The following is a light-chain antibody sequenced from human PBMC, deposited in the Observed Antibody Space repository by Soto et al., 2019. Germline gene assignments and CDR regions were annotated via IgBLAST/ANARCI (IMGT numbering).Light chain of an antibody. Sequence: EIVLTQFPGALSLSPGERVTLSCRASQTVSNTYLAWYQQKSGQAPKFLIYGASNRATGIPDRFSGSGSGTDFTLTISRLEPEDVAVYYCQQYGALPPTFGGGTKVAIK. CDR3: QQYGALPPT. J-gene: IGKJ4*01. V-gene: IGKV3-20*01. CDR1: QTVSNTY. CDR2: GAS.